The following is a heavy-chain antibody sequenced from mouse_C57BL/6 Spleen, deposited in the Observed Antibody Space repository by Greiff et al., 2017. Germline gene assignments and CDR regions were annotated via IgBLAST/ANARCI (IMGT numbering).Heavy chain of an antibody. CDR2: IYPGDGDT. J-gene: IGHJ4*01. CDR1: GYAFSSSW. CDR3: ARFTTVVARAMDY. Sequence: QVQLQQSGPELVKPGASVKISCKASGYAFSSSWMNWVKQRPGKGLEWIGRIYPGDGDTNYNGKFKGKATLTADKSSSTAYMQLSSLTSEDSAVYFCARFTTVVARAMDYWGQGTSVTVSS. V-gene: IGHV1-82*01. D-gene: IGHD1-1*01.